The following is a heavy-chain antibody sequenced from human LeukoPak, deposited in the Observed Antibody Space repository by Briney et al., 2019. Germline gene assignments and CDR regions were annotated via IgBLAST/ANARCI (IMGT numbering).Heavy chain of an antibody. CDR1: GYSFTSQD. D-gene: IGHD3-10*01. V-gene: IGHV1-2*02. CDR3: ARDLGDGSGSYFPKPLYYFDY. CDR2: INPNSGGT. J-gene: IGHJ4*02. Sequence: GASVKVSCKTSGYSFTSQDMHWVRQAPGQGLEWMGWINPNSGGTNYAQKFQGRVTMTRDTSISTAYMELSRLRSDDTAVYYCARDLGDGSGSYFPKPLYYFDYWGQGTLVTVSS.